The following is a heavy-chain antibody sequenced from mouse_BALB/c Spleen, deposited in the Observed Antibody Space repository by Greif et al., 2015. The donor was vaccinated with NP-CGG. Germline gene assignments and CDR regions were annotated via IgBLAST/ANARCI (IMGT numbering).Heavy chain of an antibody. CDR2: ILPGSGST. V-gene: IGHV1-9*01. CDR3: ARALYGGYAMDY. CDR1: GYTFSSYW. D-gene: IGHD1-1*02. Sequence: VMLVESGAELMKPGATVKISCKATGYTFSSYWIEWVKQRPGHGLEWIGEILPGSGSTNYNEKFKGKATFTADTSSNTAYMQLSSLTSEDSAVYYCARALYGGYAMDYWGQGTSVTVSS. J-gene: IGHJ4*01.